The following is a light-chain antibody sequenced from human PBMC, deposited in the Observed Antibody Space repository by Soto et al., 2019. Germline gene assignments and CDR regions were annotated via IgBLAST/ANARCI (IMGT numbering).Light chain of an antibody. J-gene: IGLJ3*02. Sequence: QAVVTQPPSASGTPGQRVTISCSGTSSNIGTYTVNWYQQLPGTAPKLIIYEDNKRPSGVSNRFSGSKSGNTASLTISGLQPEDEADYYCCSYADSTTVVFGGGTKLTVL. V-gene: IGLV1-44*01. CDR2: EDN. CDR3: CSYADSTTVV. CDR1: SSNIGTYT.